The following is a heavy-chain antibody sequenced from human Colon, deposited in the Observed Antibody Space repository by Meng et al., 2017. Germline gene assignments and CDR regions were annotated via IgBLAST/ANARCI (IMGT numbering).Heavy chain of an antibody. CDR2: IIGDGSAR. CDR1: GFTFSDYW. CDR3: ARDLHIAAANY. Sequence: ESGCGLVRRGGYLRFSCDASGFTFSDYWMHWVRQAPGKGLEWVSRIIGDGSARDYADSVKGRFIISRDNAKTTVYLEMNNLRAEDTAIYYCARDLHIAAANYWGQGTLVTVSS. V-gene: IGHV3-74*01. J-gene: IGHJ4*02. D-gene: IGHD6-13*01.